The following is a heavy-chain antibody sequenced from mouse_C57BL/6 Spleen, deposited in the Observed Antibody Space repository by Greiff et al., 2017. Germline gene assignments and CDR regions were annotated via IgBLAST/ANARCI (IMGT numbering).Heavy chain of an antibody. V-gene: IGHV1-55*01. Sequence: QVQLQQPGAELVKPGASVKMSCKASGYTFTSYWITWVKQRPGQGLEWIGDIYPGSGSTNYNEKFKSKATLTVDTSSSTAYMQLSSLTSEDSAVYYCARRGDGDDGGAWFAYWGQGTLVTVSA. D-gene: IGHD2-2*01. CDR3: ARRGDGDDGGAWFAY. CDR2: IYPGSGST. CDR1: GYTFTSYW. J-gene: IGHJ3*01.